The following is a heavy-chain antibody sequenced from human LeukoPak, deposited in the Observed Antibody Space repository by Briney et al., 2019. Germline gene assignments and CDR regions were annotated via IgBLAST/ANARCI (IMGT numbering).Heavy chain of an antibody. D-gene: IGHD6-6*01. CDR2: IRYDGSNK. Sequence: GGSLRLSCAASGFTFSSYGMHWVRQAPGKGLEWVAVIRYDGSNKYYADSVKGRFTISRDNSKNTLYPQMNSLRAEDTAVYYCARDKYSSSSYCFDYWGQGALVTVSS. CDR3: ARDKYSSSSYCFDY. CDR1: GFTFSSYG. J-gene: IGHJ4*02. V-gene: IGHV3-33*01.